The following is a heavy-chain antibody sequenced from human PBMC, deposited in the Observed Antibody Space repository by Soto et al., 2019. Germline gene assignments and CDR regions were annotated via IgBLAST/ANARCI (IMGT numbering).Heavy chain of an antibody. Sequence: GESLKISCAASGFTFSSYAMSWVRQAPGKGLEWVSAISGSGGSTYYADSVKGRFTISRDNSKNTLYLQMNSLRAEDTAVYYCAKYQLLWNYYYGMDVWGQGTTVTVSS. D-gene: IGHD2-2*01. CDR2: ISGSGGST. CDR3: AKYQLLWNYYYGMDV. CDR1: GFTFSSYA. V-gene: IGHV3-23*01. J-gene: IGHJ6*02.